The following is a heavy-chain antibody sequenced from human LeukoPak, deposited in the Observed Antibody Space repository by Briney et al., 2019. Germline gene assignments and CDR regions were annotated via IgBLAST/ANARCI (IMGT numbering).Heavy chain of an antibody. CDR1: GFTFDDYG. CDR3: ARADYGDYATYFDY. V-gene: IGHV3-20*04. Sequence: GGSLRLSCAASGFTFDDYGMSWVRQAPGKGLEWVSGINWNGGSTGYADSVKGRFTISRDNAKNSLYLQMNSLRAEDTALYYCARADYGDYATYFDYWGQGTLVTVSS. D-gene: IGHD4-17*01. J-gene: IGHJ4*02. CDR2: INWNGGST.